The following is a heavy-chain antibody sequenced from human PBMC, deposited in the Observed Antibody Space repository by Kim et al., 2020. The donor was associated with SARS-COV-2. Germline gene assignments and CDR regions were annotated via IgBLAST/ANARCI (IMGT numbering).Heavy chain of an antibody. V-gene: IGHV1-24*01. CDR3: ATVAMTAGVRVCDAFDI. J-gene: IGHJ3*02. Sequence: ASVKVSCKVSGYTLTELSMHWVRQAPGKGLEWMGGFDPEDGETIYAQKFQGRVTMTEDTSTDTAYMELSSLRSEDTAVYYCATVAMTAGVRVCDAFDIWGQGTMVTVSS. D-gene: IGHD2-21*02. CDR2: FDPEDGET. CDR1: GYTLTELS.